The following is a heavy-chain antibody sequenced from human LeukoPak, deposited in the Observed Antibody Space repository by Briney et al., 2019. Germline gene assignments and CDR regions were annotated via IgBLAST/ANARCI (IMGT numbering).Heavy chain of an antibody. CDR2: IRGGADKS. V-gene: IGHV3-23*01. D-gene: IGHD3-10*01. J-gene: IGHJ4*02. CDR3: AKGSQWELLMGVFDY. CDR1: GFTFSSYW. Sequence: GGSLRLSCAASGFTFSSYWMSWVRQAPGKGLEWVSTIRGGADKSYYSDSVKGRLTVSKDISKKTLYLQMNSLRADDTAVYYCAKGSQWELLMGVFDYWGQGTLVTVSS.